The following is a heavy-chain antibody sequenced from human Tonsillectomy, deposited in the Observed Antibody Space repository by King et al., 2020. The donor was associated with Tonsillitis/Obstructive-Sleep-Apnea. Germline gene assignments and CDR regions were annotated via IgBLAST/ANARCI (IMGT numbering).Heavy chain of an antibody. CDR3: VSGLDGDYTDY. V-gene: IGHV1-46*01. J-gene: IGHJ4*02. Sequence: QLVQSGAEVKKPGASVKVSCKASGYTFTSYYMHWVRQAPGQGLEWMGIINARGGSTSYAQKFQGRVTMTRDTSTSTDYMELSSLRSEDTAVYYCVSGLDGDYTDYWGQGTLVTVSS. CDR1: GYTFTSYY. D-gene: IGHD4-17*01. CDR2: INARGGST.